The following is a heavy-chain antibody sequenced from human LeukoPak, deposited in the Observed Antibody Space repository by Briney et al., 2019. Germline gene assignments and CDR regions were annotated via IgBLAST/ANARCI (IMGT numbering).Heavy chain of an antibody. CDR3: AKEGQLLWRYFDY. J-gene: IGHJ4*02. V-gene: IGHV3-30*18. Sequence: QPGRSLRLSCAASGFTFSSYGMHWVRQAPGKGLEWVAVISYDGSNKYYADSVKGRFTISRDNSKNTLYLQMNSLRAEDTAVYYCAKEGQLLWRYFDYWGQGTLVTVSS. D-gene: IGHD2-2*01. CDR1: GFTFSSYG. CDR2: ISYDGSNK.